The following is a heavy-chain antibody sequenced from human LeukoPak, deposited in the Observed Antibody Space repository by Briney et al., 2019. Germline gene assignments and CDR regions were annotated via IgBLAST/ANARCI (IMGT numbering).Heavy chain of an antibody. CDR3: AIAGTFGVYYFDY. Sequence: GGPLRLPCAASGFTFSLYDVHWARQAPGKGLEWVAVISSDGSNKYYADSVKGRFTISRDNSKNTLYLQMNSLRAEDTAVYYCAIAGTFGVYYFDYWGQGTLVTVSS. D-gene: IGHD3-3*01. V-gene: IGHV3-30*03. J-gene: IGHJ4*02. CDR1: GFTFSLYD. CDR2: ISSDGSNK.